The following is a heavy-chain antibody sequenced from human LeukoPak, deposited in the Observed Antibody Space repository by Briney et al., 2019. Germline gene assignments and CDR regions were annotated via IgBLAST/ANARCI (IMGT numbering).Heavy chain of an antibody. Sequence: GGSLRLSCAASGFTFSSYAMSWVRQAPGKGLEWVSAISAGGGSTYYADSVKGRFTISRDNSKNTLYLQLNSLRAEDTAVYYCAKAGGWTNYFDYWGQGTLVTVSS. D-gene: IGHD6-19*01. J-gene: IGHJ4*02. CDR3: AKAGGWTNYFDY. CDR2: ISAGGGST. CDR1: GFTFSSYA. V-gene: IGHV3-23*01.